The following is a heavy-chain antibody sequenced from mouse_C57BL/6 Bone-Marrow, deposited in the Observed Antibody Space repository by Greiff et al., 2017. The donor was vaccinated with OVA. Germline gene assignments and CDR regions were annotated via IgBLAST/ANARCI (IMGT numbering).Heavy chain of an antibody. Sequence: VQLQQSGAELVRPGTSVKVSCKASGYAFTNYLIEWVKQRPGQGLEWIGVINPGSGGTNYNEKFKGKATLTADKSSSTAYMQLSSLTSEDSAVYFCAREKLDYWGQGTSVTVSS. V-gene: IGHV1-54*01. CDR1: GYAFTNYL. CDR2: INPGSGGT. J-gene: IGHJ4*01. D-gene: IGHD1-3*01. CDR3: AREKLDY.